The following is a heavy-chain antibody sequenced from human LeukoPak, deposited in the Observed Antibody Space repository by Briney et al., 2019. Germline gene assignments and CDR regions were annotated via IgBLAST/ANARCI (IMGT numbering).Heavy chain of an antibody. CDR2: INHSGGT. D-gene: IGHD3-10*01. Sequence: SETLSLTCAVYVGSFSDYLWSWIRQPPGKGLEWIGEINHSGGTKYNPSLKSRVTISVDTSKNQFSLELSSVTAADTAVYYCARERLAMVRGVIPKEAWGWFDPWGQGTLVTVSS. CDR1: VGSFSDYL. CDR3: ARERLAMVRGVIPKEAWGWFDP. J-gene: IGHJ5*02. V-gene: IGHV4-34*01.